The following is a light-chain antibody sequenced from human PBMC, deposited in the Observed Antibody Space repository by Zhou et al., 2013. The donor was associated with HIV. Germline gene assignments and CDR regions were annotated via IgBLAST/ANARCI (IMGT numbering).Light chain of an antibody. CDR3: QQRSSWPIT. CDR1: QSVSSY. Sequence: ETLLTQSPGTLSLSPGERATLSCRASQSVSSYLAWYQQKPGQAPRLLIYDASNRATGIPARFSGSGSGTDFTLTIGTLEAEDFAVYYCQQRSSWPITFGQGTRLEIK. V-gene: IGKV3-11*01. J-gene: IGKJ5*01. CDR2: DAS.